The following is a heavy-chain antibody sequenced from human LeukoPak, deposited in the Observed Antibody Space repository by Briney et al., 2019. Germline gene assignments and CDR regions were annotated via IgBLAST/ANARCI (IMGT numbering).Heavy chain of an antibody. CDR1: GGSFSGYY. Sequence: SETLSLTCAVYGGSFSGYYWSWIRQPPGKALEWIGEINHSGSTNYNPSLKSRVTVSVDTSKNQFSLKLSSVTAADTAVYYCARPGQWLVRGFDYWGQGTLVTVSS. CDR3: ARPGQWLVRGFDY. D-gene: IGHD6-19*01. V-gene: IGHV4-34*01. J-gene: IGHJ4*02. CDR2: INHSGST.